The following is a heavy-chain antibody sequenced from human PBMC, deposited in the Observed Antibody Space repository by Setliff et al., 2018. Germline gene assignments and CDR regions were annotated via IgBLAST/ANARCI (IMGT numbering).Heavy chain of an antibody. CDR1: GYSISSGYI. CDR3: ARSFSRREKFLLDY. V-gene: IGHV4-38-2*02. CDR2: IIHSGST. J-gene: IGHJ4*02. Sequence: SETLSLTCTVSGYSISSGYIWGWIRQPPGKRPEWIGEIIHSGSTNYNPSLKSRVTISMDTSKNQFSLKVSSVTAADTAVYYCARSFSRREKFLLDYWGQGALVTVSS.